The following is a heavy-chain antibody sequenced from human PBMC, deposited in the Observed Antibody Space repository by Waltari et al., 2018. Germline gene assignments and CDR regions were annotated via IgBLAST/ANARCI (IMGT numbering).Heavy chain of an antibody. CDR1: GESMSTTDL. CDR3: ARDRGRGLCLDT. Sequence: QLQLQESGPGLVRPSGTLSLTCAVSGESMSTTDLWNWVRPSPQRGLEWIGQVQRSGKTNYNPSFVSRVTVSLDTSNNQFSLKMTSATATDTAIYYCARDRGRGLCLDTWGPGTLVTVSP. V-gene: IGHV4-4*02. J-gene: IGHJ5*02. CDR2: VQRSGKT. D-gene: IGHD2-15*01.